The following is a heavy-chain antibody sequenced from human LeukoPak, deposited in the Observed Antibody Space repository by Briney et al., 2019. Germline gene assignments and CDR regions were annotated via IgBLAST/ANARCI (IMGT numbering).Heavy chain of an antibody. CDR1: GYTFTGLY. CDR3: ARDPSGYCSGGSCYGSWFDP. Sequence: ASVKVSCKASGYTFTGLYMHWERQAPGQGLEWMGWINPNSGGTNYTQKFQGRVTMTRDTSISTAYMELSRLRYDDTAVYYCARDPSGYCSGGSCYGSWFDPWGQGTLVTVSS. D-gene: IGHD2-15*01. CDR2: INPNSGGT. V-gene: IGHV1-2*02. J-gene: IGHJ5*02.